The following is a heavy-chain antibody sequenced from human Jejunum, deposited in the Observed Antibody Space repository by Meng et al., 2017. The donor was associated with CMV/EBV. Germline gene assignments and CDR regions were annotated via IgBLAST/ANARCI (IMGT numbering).Heavy chain of an antibody. CDR1: GYTFGSYG. V-gene: IGHV1-18*01. CDR2: FVNYVDT. D-gene: IGHD2-15*01. J-gene: IGHJ4*02. Sequence: QVHLLQSGPEGKKPGASVRVSCKASGYTFGSYGICWVRQAPGQGLEWMGWFVNYVDTYPAPKFQGRVTMTTDTHTDTAFMELMSLTSDDTAVYYCASGTPGRSYCDYWGQGTLVTVSS. CDR3: ASGTPGRSYCDY.